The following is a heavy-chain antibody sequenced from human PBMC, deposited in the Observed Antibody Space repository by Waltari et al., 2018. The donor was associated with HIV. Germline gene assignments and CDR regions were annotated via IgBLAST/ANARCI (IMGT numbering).Heavy chain of an antibody. CDR2: IRSKSDVGTT. D-gene: IGHD1-26*01. Sequence: DVQLVESGGGLVKPGGSLRLSCAVSGITFKNAWLSWVRQGPGKGPQWLGHIRSKSDVGTTDYAAPVRGRFTISTDDLNNPMSLEMKSLKVEDTGVYYCTTFEMGSTRNYWGQGTLVTVSS. V-gene: IGHV3-15*01. J-gene: IGHJ4*02. CDR1: GITFKNAW. CDR3: TTFEMGSTRNY.